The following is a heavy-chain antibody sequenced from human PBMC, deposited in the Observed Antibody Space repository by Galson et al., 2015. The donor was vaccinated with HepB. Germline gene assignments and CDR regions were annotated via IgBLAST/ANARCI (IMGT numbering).Heavy chain of an antibody. CDR3: ARDMGLYYFDY. V-gene: IGHV3-30-3*01. J-gene: IGHJ4*02. Sequence: SLRLSCAASGFTFSSYTLHWVRQAPGKGLERVAVISDEGTNKYYADSVNGRFTIPRDNSKNTLYLQMNSLRAEDTAVYYCARDMGLYYFDYWGQGTLVTVSS. CDR2: ISDEGTNK. D-gene: IGHD1-26*01. CDR1: GFTFSSYT.